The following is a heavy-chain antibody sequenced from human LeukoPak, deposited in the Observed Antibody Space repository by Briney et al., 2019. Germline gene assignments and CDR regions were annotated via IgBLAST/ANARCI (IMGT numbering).Heavy chain of an antibody. CDR1: GGSISSSRSY. Sequence: SETLSLTCSVSGGSISSSRSYWGWIRQTPGKGLEWVGSIYYNGDTYYNPSFKSRVSMSVDTAKNQISLILTSVTAADTAVYYCARDHYYGSGKFDPWGQGTLVTVSS. J-gene: IGHJ5*02. CDR2: IYYNGDT. D-gene: IGHD3-10*01. V-gene: IGHV4-39*07. CDR3: ARDHYYGSGKFDP.